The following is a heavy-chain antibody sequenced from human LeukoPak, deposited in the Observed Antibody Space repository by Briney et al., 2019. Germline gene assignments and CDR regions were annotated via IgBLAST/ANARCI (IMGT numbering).Heavy chain of an antibody. J-gene: IGHJ5*02. D-gene: IGHD2-2*01. V-gene: IGHV4-34*01. CDR3: ASRAKVVVSGNWFDP. CDR1: GGSFSGYY. Sequence: NPSETLSLTCAVYGGSFSGYYWSWIRQPPGKGLEWIGEINHSGSTNYNPSLKSRVSKSVDTSKNQFSLNLTSVTAADTAVYYCASRAKVVVSGNWFDPWGQGTLVTVSS. CDR2: INHSGST.